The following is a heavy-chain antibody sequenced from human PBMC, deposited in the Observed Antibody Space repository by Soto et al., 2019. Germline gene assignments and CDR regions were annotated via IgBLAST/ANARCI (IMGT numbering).Heavy chain of an antibody. V-gene: IGHV3-23*01. CDR3: ARPYGGKIGDAPDL. Sequence: SGGSLRLSCAASGFTFSIYGMSWVRQVPGKGLEWVSTISDSGDSAYYADSVKGRFTISRDNSKNTLYLQMNSLRAEDTAVYYCARPYGGKIGDAPDLWGHGTMVTTSS. CDR1: GFTFSIYG. J-gene: IGHJ3*01. D-gene: IGHD2-15*01. CDR2: ISDSGDSA.